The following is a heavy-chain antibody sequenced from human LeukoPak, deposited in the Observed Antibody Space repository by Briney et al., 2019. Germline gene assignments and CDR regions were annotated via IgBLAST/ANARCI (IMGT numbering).Heavy chain of an antibody. J-gene: IGHJ4*02. CDR2: IIPIFGTA. CDR3: ATGAGAYDYGGKEIDY. CDR1: GGTFSSYA. Sequence: ASVKVSCKASGGTFSSYAISWVRQAPGQGLEWMGRIIPIFGTANYAQKFQGRVTITADKSTSTAYMEQSSLRSEDTAVYYCATGAGAYDYGGKEIDYWGQGTLVTVSS. V-gene: IGHV1-69*06. D-gene: IGHD4-23*01.